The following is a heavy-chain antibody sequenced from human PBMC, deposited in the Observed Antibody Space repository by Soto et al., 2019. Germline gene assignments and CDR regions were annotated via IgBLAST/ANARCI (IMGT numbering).Heavy chain of an antibody. CDR1: GGSFSGYY. V-gene: IGHV4-34*01. Sequence: LSLTCAVYGGSFSGYYWSWIRQPPGKGLEWIGEINHSGSTNYNPSLKSRVTISVDMSKNQFSLKLSSVTAADTAVYYCARLHPVVVITDWGQGTLVTVSS. CDR3: ARLHPVVVITD. CDR2: INHSGST. J-gene: IGHJ4*02. D-gene: IGHD3-22*01.